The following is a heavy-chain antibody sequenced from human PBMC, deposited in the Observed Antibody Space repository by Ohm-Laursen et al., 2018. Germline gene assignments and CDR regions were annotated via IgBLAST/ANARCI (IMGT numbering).Heavy chain of an antibody. CDR3: ARGHSSWYRYFQY. Sequence: GASVKVSCKASGYTFSSYDINWVRQAAGQGAEWMGWMSPNSDNTGYAPKFQGRVTMARNTSISTAYLELSSLRSEDTAVYYCARGHSSWYRYFQYWGQGTLVTVSS. J-gene: IGHJ1*01. V-gene: IGHV1-8*01. CDR2: MSPNSDNT. D-gene: IGHD6-13*01. CDR1: GYTFSSYD.